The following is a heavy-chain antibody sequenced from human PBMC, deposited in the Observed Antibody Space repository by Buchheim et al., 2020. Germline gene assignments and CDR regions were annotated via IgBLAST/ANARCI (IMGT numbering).Heavy chain of an antibody. V-gene: IGHV3-30-3*01. CDR3: AREEGVVVPAATYNWFDP. Sequence: QVQLVESGGGVVQPGRSLRLSCAASGFTFSSYAMHWVRQAPGKGLEWVAVISYDGSNKYYADSVKGRFTISRDNPKNTLYLQMNSLRAEDTAVYYCAREEGVVVPAATYNWFDPWGQGTL. CDR2: ISYDGSNK. D-gene: IGHD2-2*01. J-gene: IGHJ5*02. CDR1: GFTFSSYA.